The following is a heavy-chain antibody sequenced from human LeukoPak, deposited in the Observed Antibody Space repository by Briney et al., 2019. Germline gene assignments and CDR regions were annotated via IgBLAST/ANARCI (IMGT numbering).Heavy chain of an antibody. D-gene: IGHD3-22*01. CDR3: ARDLVSRYYYDSSGYGI. J-gene: IGHJ4*02. V-gene: IGHV3-21*01. CDR1: GFTFSSYS. Sequence: GGSLRLSCAASGFTFSSYSMNWVRQAPGKGLEWVSSISSSSSYIYYADSVKGRFTIPRDNAKNSLYLQMNSLRAEDTAVYYCARDLVSRYYYDSSGYGIWGQGTLVTVSS. CDR2: ISSSSSYI.